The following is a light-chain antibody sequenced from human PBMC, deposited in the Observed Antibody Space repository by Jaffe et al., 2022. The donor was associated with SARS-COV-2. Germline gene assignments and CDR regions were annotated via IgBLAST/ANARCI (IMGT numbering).Light chain of an antibody. V-gene: IGKV1-39*01. J-gene: IGKJ1*01. Sequence: DIQMTQSPSSLSASLGDRVTITCRASQTIRTYLNWYQQKPGKAPELLIYAAFTLQGGVPSRFSGSGSGTDFTLTISSLQPEDFATYYCQQSDSDPWTFGQGTKVEVK. CDR1: QTIRTY. CDR3: QQSDSDPWT. CDR2: AAF.